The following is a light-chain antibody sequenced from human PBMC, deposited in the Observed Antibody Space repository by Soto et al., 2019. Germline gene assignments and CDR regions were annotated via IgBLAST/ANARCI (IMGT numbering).Light chain of an antibody. J-gene: IGKJ1*01. CDR3: QQYDSYSGT. Sequence: DIPLTQSPSTLSASFGDRVTITWRASQPISSWLAWYQQKPGKAPKLLIYKTSSLDSGVPSRFSGSGSGTEFTLTISGLQADDLATYYCQQYDSYSGTFGQGTKVDIK. V-gene: IGKV1-5*03. CDR1: QPISSW. CDR2: KTS.